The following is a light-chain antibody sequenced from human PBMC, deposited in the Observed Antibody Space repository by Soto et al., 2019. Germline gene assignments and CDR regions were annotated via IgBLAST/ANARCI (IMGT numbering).Light chain of an antibody. J-gene: IGKJ2*01. CDR3: QQSYSSPHMYT. CDR2: AAS. V-gene: IGKV1-39*01. Sequence: DIQMTQSPSSLSASVGDRVTITCRASQTISSSLNWYQQKPGKAPDLLIYAASNLQSGVPSRFSGSGSGSDFTLTICRLQPEDFATYYCQQSYSSPHMYTFGQGTRLEIK. CDR1: QTISSS.